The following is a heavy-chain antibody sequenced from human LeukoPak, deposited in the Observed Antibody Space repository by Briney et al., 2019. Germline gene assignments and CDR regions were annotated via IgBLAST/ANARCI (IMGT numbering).Heavy chain of an antibody. CDR2: ISSSSSYI. V-gene: IGHV3-21*01. J-gene: IGHJ6*03. D-gene: IGHD2-2*01. CDR3: ARSVIVVVPALMDV. Sequence: GGSLRLSCAASGFTFSSYSMNWVRQAPGKGLEWVSSISSSSSYIYYADSVKGRFTISRDNAKNSLYLQMNSLRAEDTAVYYCARSVIVVVPALMDVWGKGTTVTVSS. CDR1: GFTFSSYS.